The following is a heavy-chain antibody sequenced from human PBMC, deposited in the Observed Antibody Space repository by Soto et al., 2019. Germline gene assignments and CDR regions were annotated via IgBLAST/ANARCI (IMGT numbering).Heavy chain of an antibody. Sequence: ASIKVSWKAAGYTCTSYYMHWVRQAPGQGLEWMGIINPSGGSTSYAQKFQGRVTMTRDTSTSTVYMELSSLRSEDTAVYYCARGGDIVVVPAASPYRYCGQGTPLTVSS. CDR1: GYTCTSYY. D-gene: IGHD2-2*01. J-gene: IGHJ4*02. CDR3: ARGGDIVVVPAASPYRY. V-gene: IGHV1-46*01. CDR2: INPSGGST.